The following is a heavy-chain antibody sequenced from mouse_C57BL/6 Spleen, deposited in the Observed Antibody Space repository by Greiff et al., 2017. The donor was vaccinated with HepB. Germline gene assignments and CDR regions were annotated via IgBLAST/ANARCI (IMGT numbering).Heavy chain of an antibody. D-gene: IGHD1-1*01. V-gene: IGHV5-4*01. J-gene: IGHJ4*01. Sequence: EVMLVESGGGLVKPGGSLKLSCAASGFTFSSYAMSWVRQTPEKRLEWVATISDGGSYTYYPDNVKGRFTISRDNAKNNLYLQMNHLKSEDTAMYYCARDTSSTYAMDYWGQGTSVTVSS. CDR1: GFTFSSYA. CDR3: ARDTSSTYAMDY. CDR2: ISDGGSYT.